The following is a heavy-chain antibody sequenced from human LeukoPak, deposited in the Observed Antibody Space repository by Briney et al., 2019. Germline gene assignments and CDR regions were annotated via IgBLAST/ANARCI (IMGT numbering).Heavy chain of an antibody. CDR3: AREDCSSTSCPKGWFDP. CDR2: INPNSGGT. J-gene: IGHJ5*02. Sequence: ASVKVSCKASGYTFTGYYMHWVRQAPGQGLEWMGWINPNSGGTNYAQKFQGRVTMTRDTSISTAHMELSRLRSDDTAVYYCAREDCSSTSCPKGWFDPWGQGTLVTVSS. D-gene: IGHD2-2*01. CDR1: GYTFTGYY. V-gene: IGHV1-2*02.